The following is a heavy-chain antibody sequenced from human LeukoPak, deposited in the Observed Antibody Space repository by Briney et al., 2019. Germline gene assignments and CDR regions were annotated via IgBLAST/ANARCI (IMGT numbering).Heavy chain of an antibody. J-gene: IGHJ4*02. CDR3: ARDSYGDANFDS. V-gene: IGHV3-7*03. Sequence: GGSLRLSCTASGFTFSNYWMMWVRQAPGKGLEWVANINEDGSEKYYADSVEGRFTISRDISKNEVYLQMNSLRPEDTAVYYCARDSYGDANFDSWGQGTLVTVSS. CDR1: GFTFSNYW. CDR2: INEDGSEK. D-gene: IGHD4-17*01.